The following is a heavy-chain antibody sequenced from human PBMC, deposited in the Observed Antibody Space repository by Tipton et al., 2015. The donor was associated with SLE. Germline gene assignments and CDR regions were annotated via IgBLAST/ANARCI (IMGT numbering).Heavy chain of an antibody. J-gene: IGHJ3*02. Sequence: TLSLTCAVSGHSISTDYYWGWIRQSPGKGLEWIANIYHSGSTYHNPSPKRRVTISVDTSKNHFSLTLSSVTAADTAIYYCAKCRGWLQSDAFHMWGQGTMVTVSS. CDR2: IYHSGST. CDR3: AKCRGWLQSDAFHM. CDR1: GHSISTDYY. V-gene: IGHV4-38-2*01. D-gene: IGHD5-24*01.